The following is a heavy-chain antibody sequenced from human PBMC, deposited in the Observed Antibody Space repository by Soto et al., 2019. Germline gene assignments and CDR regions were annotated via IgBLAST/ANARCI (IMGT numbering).Heavy chain of an antibody. CDR2: ISLYSDGT. J-gene: IGHJ5*02. Sequence: ASVKVSCKTSGYTFSNYGITWVRQAPGQPLEWLGWISLYSDGTNYAQKFQGRVSMTTDTSTTTAYMELRSLRSDDTAVYYRARVVPGAEAWFGPWGQGTLVTVSS. CDR1: GYTFSNYG. D-gene: IGHD2-2*01. V-gene: IGHV1-18*01. CDR3: ARVVPGAEAWFGP.